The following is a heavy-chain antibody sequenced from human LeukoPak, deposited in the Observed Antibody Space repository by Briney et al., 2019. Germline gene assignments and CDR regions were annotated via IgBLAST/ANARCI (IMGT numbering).Heavy chain of an antibody. CDR2: VSYDGSNK. Sequence: PGRSLRLSCAASGFTFSSYAMHWVRQAPGKGLEWVAVVSYDGSNKYYADSVKGRFTISRDNSKNTLYLQMNSLRAQDTAVYYCARFPTTYCSSTSCYFDYCGQGTLVTVSS. CDR3: ARFPTTYCSSTSCYFDY. J-gene: IGHJ4*02. D-gene: IGHD2-2*01. V-gene: IGHV3-30*04. CDR1: GFTFSSYA.